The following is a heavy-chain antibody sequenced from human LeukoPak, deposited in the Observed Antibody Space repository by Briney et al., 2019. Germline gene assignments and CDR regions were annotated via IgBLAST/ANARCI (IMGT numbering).Heavy chain of an antibody. CDR3: ARRQYYDSSGYYYDAFDI. CDR1: GGSISSSSYY. D-gene: IGHD3-22*01. V-gene: IGHV4-39*01. CDR2: IYYSGST. Sequence: SETLSLTCTVSGGSISSSSYYWGWIRQPPGKGLEWIGCIYYSGSTYYNPSLKSRVTISVDTSKNQFSLRLSSVTAADTAVYYCARRQYYDSSGYYYDAFDIWGQGTMVTVSS. J-gene: IGHJ3*02.